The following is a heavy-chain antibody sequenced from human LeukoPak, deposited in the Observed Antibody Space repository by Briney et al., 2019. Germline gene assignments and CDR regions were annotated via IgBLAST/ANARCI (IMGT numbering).Heavy chain of an antibody. Sequence: GGSLRLSCAASGFTFSSYGMTWVRQAPGKGLEWVAVISYDGSNKYYADSVKGRFTISRGNSKNTLYLQMNSLRAEDTAVYYCANEDVDTGLDYWGQGTLVTVSS. CDR3: ANEDVDTGLDY. D-gene: IGHD5-18*01. V-gene: IGHV3-30*18. CDR2: ISYDGSNK. J-gene: IGHJ4*02. CDR1: GFTFSSYG.